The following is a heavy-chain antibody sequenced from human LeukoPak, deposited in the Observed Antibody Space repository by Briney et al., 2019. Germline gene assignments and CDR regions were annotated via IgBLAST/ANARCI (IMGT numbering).Heavy chain of an antibody. CDR3: ARVADYGGNSAPNWFDP. J-gene: IGHJ5*02. Sequence: ASVKVSCKASGYTFTSYDINWVRQATGQGLEWMGWMNPNGGNTGYAQKFQGRVTMTRNTSISTAYMELSSLRSEDTAVYYCARVADYGGNSAPNWFDPWGQGTLVTVSS. CDR1: GYTFTSYD. V-gene: IGHV1-8*01. D-gene: IGHD4-23*01. CDR2: MNPNGGNT.